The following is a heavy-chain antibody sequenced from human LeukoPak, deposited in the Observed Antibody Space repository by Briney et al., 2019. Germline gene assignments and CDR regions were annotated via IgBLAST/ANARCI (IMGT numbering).Heavy chain of an antibody. Sequence: PGGSLRLSCAASGFTVSSNYMSWVRQAPGKGLEWVSVIYSGGSTYYADSVKGRFTISRDNSKNTLYLQMNSLRAEDTAVYYCARGRWELLGDYYYYMDVWGKGTTVTVSS. J-gene: IGHJ6*03. D-gene: IGHD1-26*01. CDR3: ARGRWELLGDYYYYMDV. CDR1: GFTVSSNY. V-gene: IGHV3-53*01. CDR2: IYSGGST.